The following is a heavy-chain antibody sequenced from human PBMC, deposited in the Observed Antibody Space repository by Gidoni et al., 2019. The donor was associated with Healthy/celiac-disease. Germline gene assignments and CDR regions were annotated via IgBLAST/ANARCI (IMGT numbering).Heavy chain of an antibody. CDR2: IKSKTDGGTT. V-gene: IGHV3-15*01. D-gene: IGHD1-1*01. J-gene: IGHJ4*02. CDR1: GFTFSNAW. Sequence: EVQLVESGGGLVKPGGSLRLSCAASGFTFSNAWMSWVRQAPGKGLEWVGRIKSKTDGGTTDYAAPVKGRFTISRDDSKNTLYLQMNSLKTEDTAVYYCTTEERWADWNDEGSDYWGQGTLVTVSS. CDR3: TTEERWADWNDEGSDY.